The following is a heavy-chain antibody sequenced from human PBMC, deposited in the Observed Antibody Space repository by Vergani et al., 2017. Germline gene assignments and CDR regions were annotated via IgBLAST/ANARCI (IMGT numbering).Heavy chain of an antibody. CDR1: GGSFSGYY. Sequence: QVQLQQWGAGLLKPSETLSLTCAVYGGSFSGYYWSWIRQPPGKGLEWIGEINHTVSTNYNPSLKSRVTISVDTSKNQFSLKLGSVTAADTAVYYCARGRGRYSNSTSCLNWFDPGGQGTLVTVSS. CDR2: INHTVST. CDR3: ARGRGRYSNSTSCLNWFDP. J-gene: IGHJ5*02. D-gene: IGHD2-2*01. V-gene: IGHV4-34*01.